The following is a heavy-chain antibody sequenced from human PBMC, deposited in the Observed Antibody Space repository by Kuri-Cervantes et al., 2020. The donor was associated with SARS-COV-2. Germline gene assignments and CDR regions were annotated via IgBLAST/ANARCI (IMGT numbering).Heavy chain of an antibody. CDR2: IHYSGST. CDR3: ARHYYDFWSGPFYGMDV. J-gene: IGHJ6*02. V-gene: IGHV4-59*01. Sequence: SETLSLTCTVSGGSISSYYWSWVRQPPGKGLEWIGNIHYSGSTNYNPSLKSRVTISVDTSKNQLSLRLSSVTAADTAVYYCARHYYDFWSGPFYGMDVWGQGTTVTVSS. CDR1: GGSISSYY. D-gene: IGHD3-3*01.